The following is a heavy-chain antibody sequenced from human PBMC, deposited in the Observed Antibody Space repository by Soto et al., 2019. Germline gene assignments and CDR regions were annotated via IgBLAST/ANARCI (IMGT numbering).Heavy chain of an antibody. V-gene: IGHV3-23*01. CDR3: ASSRVGSYYDILTGYYPINWFDP. J-gene: IGHJ5*02. CDR2: ISGSGGSA. CDR1: GFTFSSYA. Sequence: GGSLRLSCAASGFTFSSYAMSWVRQAPGKGLEWVSAISGSGGSAYYADSLKGRFTISRDNSKNTLYLQMNSLRAEDTAVYYCASSRVGSYYDILTGYYPINWFDPWGQGTLVTVSS. D-gene: IGHD3-9*01.